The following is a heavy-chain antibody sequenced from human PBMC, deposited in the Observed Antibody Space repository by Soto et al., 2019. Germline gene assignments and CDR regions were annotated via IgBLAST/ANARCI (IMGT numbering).Heavy chain of an antibody. V-gene: IGHV3-30-3*01. CDR2: ISYDGSNK. Sequence: QVQLVESGGGVVQPGRSLRLSCVASGFTFSSYAMHWVRQAPGKGLEWVAVISYDGSNKYYADSVKGRFTISRDNSKNTLYLQMNSLRAEDTAVYYCARERGDTTMYYFDYWGQGTLVTVSS. CDR1: GFTFSSYA. CDR3: ARERGDTTMYYFDY. J-gene: IGHJ4*02. D-gene: IGHD5-18*01.